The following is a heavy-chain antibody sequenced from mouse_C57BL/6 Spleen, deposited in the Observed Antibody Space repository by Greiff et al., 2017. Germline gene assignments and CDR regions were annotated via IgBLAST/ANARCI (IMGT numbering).Heavy chain of an antibody. Sequence: QVQLQQSGAELARPGASVKLSCKASGYTFTSYGISWVKQRTGQGLELIGEIYPRSGNTYYNEKFKGKATLTADKSSSTAYMELRSLTSEDSAVYFCARAAKSSDYDRFWYFDVWGTGTTGTVSS. J-gene: IGHJ1*03. D-gene: IGHD2-4*01. V-gene: IGHV1-81*01. CDR3: ARAAKSSDYDRFWYFDV. CDR1: GYTFTSYG. CDR2: IYPRSGNT.